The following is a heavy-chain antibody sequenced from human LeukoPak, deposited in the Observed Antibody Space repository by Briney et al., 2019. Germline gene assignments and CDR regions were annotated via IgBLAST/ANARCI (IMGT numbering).Heavy chain of an antibody. CDR1: GFTFSSYV. CDR2: LNTDGARI. CDR3: APSVAGADY. Sequence: GGSLRLACAASGFTFSSYVMSWVRLAPGKGREWVSGLNTDGARIYYAHSVKGRFTISRDNSENTLYLQMNSLRAEDTAVYYCAPSVAGADYWGQGTLVTVSS. V-gene: IGHV3-23*01. J-gene: IGHJ4*02. D-gene: IGHD6-19*01.